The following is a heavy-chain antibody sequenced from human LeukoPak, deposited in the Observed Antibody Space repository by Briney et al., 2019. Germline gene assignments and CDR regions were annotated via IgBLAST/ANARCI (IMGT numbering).Heavy chain of an antibody. J-gene: IGHJ4*02. CDR3: ARDPEYQLLYYFDY. CDR1: GFTFSSSA. D-gene: IGHD2-2*01. CDR2: ISFDGSIK. V-gene: IGHV3-30-3*01. Sequence: GRSLRLSCTASGFTFSSSAMHWVRQAPGKGLEWVAVISFDGSIKYYADSVKSRFPISRDNSKNTLYLQMNSLRAEDTAVYYCARDPEYQLLYYFDYWGQGTLVTVSS.